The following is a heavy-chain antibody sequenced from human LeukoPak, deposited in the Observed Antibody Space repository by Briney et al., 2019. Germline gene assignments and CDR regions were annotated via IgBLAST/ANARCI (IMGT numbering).Heavy chain of an antibody. CDR3: ARAQTRYYDFWSGHPEYYYYYYGMDV. CDR2: ISAYNGNT. V-gene: IGHV1-18*01. D-gene: IGHD3-3*01. CDR1: GYTFTSYG. J-gene: IGHJ6*02. Sequence: ASVKVSCKASGYTFTSYGISWVRQAPGQGLEWMGWISAYNGNTNYAQKLQGRVTITTDTSTSTAYMELRSLRSDDTAVYYCARAQTRYYDFWSGHPEYYYYYYGMDVWGQGTTVTVSS.